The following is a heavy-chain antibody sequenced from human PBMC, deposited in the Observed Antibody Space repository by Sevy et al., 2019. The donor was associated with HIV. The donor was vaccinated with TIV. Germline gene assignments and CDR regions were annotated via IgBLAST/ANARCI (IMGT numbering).Heavy chain of an antibody. J-gene: IGHJ4*02. CDR1: GFIFSSYW. D-gene: IGHD3-10*01. CDR2: MRQDGSEK. CDR3: ARGIYGSGSRLGLGY. V-gene: IGHV3-7*01. Sequence: RGSLRLSCAASGFIFSSYWMTWVRQAPGKGLEWVANMRQDGSEKYYVDSVKGRFTISRDNAKNSLYLQMNSLRAEDTAVYYCARGIYGSGSRLGLGYWGQGTLVTVSS.